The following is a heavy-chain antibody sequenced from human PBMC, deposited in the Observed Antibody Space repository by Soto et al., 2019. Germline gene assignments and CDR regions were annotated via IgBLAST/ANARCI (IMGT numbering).Heavy chain of an antibody. J-gene: IGHJ4*02. CDR2: IRSSGTNT. D-gene: IGHD4-17*01. CDR3: AKNSENYGDSRYDS. Sequence: EVQLLESGGGLVQPGGSLRLSCAASGFTFNNYAMSWVRQAPGKGLEWVSSIRSSGTNTYYADSMKGRFTISRDNSKNTLYLQMSSLRADDTAVYYCAKNSENYGDSRYDSWGQGTLVTVSS. V-gene: IGHV3-23*01. CDR1: GFTFNNYA.